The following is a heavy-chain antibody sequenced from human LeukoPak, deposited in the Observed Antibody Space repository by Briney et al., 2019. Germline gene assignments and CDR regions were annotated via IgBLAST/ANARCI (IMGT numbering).Heavy chain of an antibody. Sequence: GGSLRLSCAASGFSFSSYDMHWVRQAPGKGLEWVAVICYDGSNKYHADSVKGRFTISRDNSKNTLYLQMNSLRAEDTAVYYCARDLGYPDYWGQGTLVAVSS. J-gene: IGHJ4*02. CDR3: ARDLGYPDY. CDR1: GFSFSSYD. D-gene: IGHD3-16*02. CDR2: ICYDGSNK. V-gene: IGHV3-33*01.